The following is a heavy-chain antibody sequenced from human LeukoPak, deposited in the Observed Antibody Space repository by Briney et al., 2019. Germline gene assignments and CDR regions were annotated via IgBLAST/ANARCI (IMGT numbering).Heavy chain of an antibody. CDR1: GGSISSYY. Sequence: SETLSLTCTVSGGSISSYYWSWIRQPAGKGLEWIGRIYTSGSTNYNPSLKSRVTMSIDTSKNQFSLKLSSVTAADTAVYYCARGRWVGATTLSYFDYWGQGTLVTVSS. J-gene: IGHJ4*02. CDR2: IYTSGST. V-gene: IGHV4-4*07. CDR3: ARGRWVGATTLSYFDY. D-gene: IGHD1-26*01.